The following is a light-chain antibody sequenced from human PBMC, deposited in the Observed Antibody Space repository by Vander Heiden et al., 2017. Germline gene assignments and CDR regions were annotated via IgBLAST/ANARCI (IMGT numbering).Light chain of an antibody. Sequence: QAVLTQPSSLSASPGASASLTSTLRSGIKVGTYRRYWYQQKPGSPPQYLLRYKSDSDKQQGSGVPSRFSGSKDASANAGILLISGLQSEDEADYYCMIWHSSAVVFGGGTKLTVL. CDR2: YKSDSDK. J-gene: IGLJ2*01. CDR1: SGIKVGTYR. V-gene: IGLV5-45*03. CDR3: MIWHSSAVV.